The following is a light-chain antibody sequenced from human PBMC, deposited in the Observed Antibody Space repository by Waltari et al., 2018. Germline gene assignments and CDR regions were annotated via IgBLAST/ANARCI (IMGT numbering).Light chain of an antibody. CDR2: EVV. V-gene: IGLV2-23*02. CDR1: SNDVGRYDL. Sequence: QSALTQPASVSGSPGQSITISCIGTSNDVGRYDLVSWYQHHPGKGPKVLIYEVVKRPSGVSSRFAASKSGNTASLTISGLQADDEADYHCCSYAGTTTYVFGGGTKVTVL. CDR3: CSYAGTTTYV. J-gene: IGLJ1*01.